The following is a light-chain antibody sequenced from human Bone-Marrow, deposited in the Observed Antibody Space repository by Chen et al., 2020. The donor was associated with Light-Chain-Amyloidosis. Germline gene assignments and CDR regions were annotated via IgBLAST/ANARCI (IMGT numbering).Light chain of an antibody. CDR2: EVS. CDR1: SSDVGNYDY. CDR3: SSYTRSSTLV. Sequence: QSALTHPASVSGSPGQSLTISCTGTSSDVGNYDYVSWYQHHPANAPKLIIYEVSNRPSGVSIRFSGSKSDNTASLTISGLLAEDEADYYCSSYTRSSTLVFGGGTKLTVL. J-gene: IGLJ3*02. V-gene: IGLV2-14*01.